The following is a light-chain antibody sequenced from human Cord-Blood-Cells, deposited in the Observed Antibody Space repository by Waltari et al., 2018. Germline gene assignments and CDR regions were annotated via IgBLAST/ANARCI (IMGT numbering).Light chain of an antibody. Sequence: QSALTQPASVSGSPGQPITISCTGTSSDVGSYNLVSSYQQHPGKAPKLMIYEVSKRPSGVSNRFSGSKSGNTASLTISGLQAEDEADYYCCSYAGSSTFYVFGTGTKVTVL. V-gene: IGLV2-23*02. CDR1: SSDVGSYNL. CDR3: CSYAGSSTFYV. J-gene: IGLJ1*01. CDR2: EVS.